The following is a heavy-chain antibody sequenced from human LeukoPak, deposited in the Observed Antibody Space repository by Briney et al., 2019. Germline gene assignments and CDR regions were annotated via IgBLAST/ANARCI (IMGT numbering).Heavy chain of an antibody. CDR2: IKQDGSEK. CDR1: GFSFSSYW. Sequence: GGSLRLSCAASGFSFSSYWMTWVRQALGKGLEWVANIKQDGSEKNYVDSVKGRFAISRDNAKNSLYLQMSSLRAEDTAVYYCARDDYDSSGYSGAFDIWGQGTMVTVSS. D-gene: IGHD3-22*01. CDR3: ARDDYDSSGYSGAFDI. V-gene: IGHV3-7*01. J-gene: IGHJ3*02.